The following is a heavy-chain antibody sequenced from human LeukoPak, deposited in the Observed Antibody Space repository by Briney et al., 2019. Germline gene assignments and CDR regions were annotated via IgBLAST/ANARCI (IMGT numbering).Heavy chain of an antibody. V-gene: IGHV3-30*03. J-gene: IGHJ4*02. CDR2: ISYDGSNK. Sequence: QSGGSLRLSCAASGFTFSSYGMHWVRQAPGKGLEWVALISYDGSNKDYADSVKGRFTISRDNSKNTLYLQVNSLRADDTAVYYCARVQGGWSSNYFDYWGQGTLVTVSS. CDR1: GFTFSSYG. CDR3: ARVQGGWSSNYFDY. D-gene: IGHD6-19*01.